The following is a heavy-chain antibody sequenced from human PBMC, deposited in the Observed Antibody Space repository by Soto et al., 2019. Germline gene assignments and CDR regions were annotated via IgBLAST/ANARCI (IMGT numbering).Heavy chain of an antibody. CDR1: GFTFSSYG. D-gene: IGHD3-22*01. J-gene: IGHJ4*02. CDR2: ISYDGSNK. V-gene: IGHV3-30*03. Sequence: PGGSLRLSCAASGFTFSSYGMHWVRQAPGKGLEWVAVISYDGSNKYYADSVKGRFTISRDNSKNTLYLQMNSLRAEDTAVYYCARGRYYDGSDYYSYFWGQGTLVPVSS. CDR3: ARGRYYDGSDYYSYF.